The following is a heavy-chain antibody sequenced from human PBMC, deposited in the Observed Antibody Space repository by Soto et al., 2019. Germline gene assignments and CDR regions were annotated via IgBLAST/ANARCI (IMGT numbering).Heavy chain of an antibody. Sequence: EVQLLESGGGLVQPGGSLRLSCAASGFTFSSYALNWVRQAPGKGLEWVSVISGSGDNTYYADSVKGRFTISRDNSKNTLYLQMNSKRAEDTAVYYCAKDLGTDDFWSAYYTYYYMDVWGKGTTVTVPS. CDR1: GFTFSSYA. V-gene: IGHV3-23*01. D-gene: IGHD3-3*01. J-gene: IGHJ6*03. CDR3: AKDLGTDDFWSAYYTYYYMDV. CDR2: ISGSGDNT.